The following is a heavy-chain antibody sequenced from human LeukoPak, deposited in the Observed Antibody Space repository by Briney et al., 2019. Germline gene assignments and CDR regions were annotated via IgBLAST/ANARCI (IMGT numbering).Heavy chain of an antibody. V-gene: IGHV5-10-1*01. Sequence: GESLRISCKASAYSFTTFWISWVRQMPGKGLEWMGRITPSDSYTNYSPSFRGHVTISADKSITTAYLQWSSLRASDTAMYYCATSSGNNPFDYWGQGTPVTVSS. CDR3: ATSSGNNPFDY. CDR1: AYSFTTFW. J-gene: IGHJ4*02. D-gene: IGHD1-14*01. CDR2: ITPSDSYT.